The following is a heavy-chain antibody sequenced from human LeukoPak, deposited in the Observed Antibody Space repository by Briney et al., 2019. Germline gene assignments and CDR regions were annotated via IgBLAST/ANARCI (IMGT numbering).Heavy chain of an antibody. J-gene: IGHJ4*02. CDR1: GGSISSGGHY. V-gene: IGHV4-31*03. CDR2: IYYSGST. D-gene: IGHD2-2*01. CDR3: ARLNHCSSTSCYWGVDY. Sequence: SETLSLTCTVSGGSISSGGHYWSWIRQHPGKGLEWIGYIYYSGSTYYNPSLKSRVTISVDTSKNQFSLKLSSVTAADTAVYYCARLNHCSSTSCYWGVDYWGQGTLVTVSS.